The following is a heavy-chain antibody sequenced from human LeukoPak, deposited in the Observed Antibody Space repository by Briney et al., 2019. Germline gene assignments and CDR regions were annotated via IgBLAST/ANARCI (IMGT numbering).Heavy chain of an antibody. V-gene: IGHV4-39*01. J-gene: IGHJ4*02. CDR1: GGSISSSSYF. D-gene: IGHD6-6*01. CDR3: ASQYSSSTPYEN. Sequence: SETLSLTCTVSGGSISSSSYFWGWIRQPPGKGLEWIGSIYYRGSTYYNPSLKSRFSISAETSKNPFSLKLSSVTAPDTAVYYCASQYSSSTPYENWGQGTLVTVSS. CDR2: IYYRGST.